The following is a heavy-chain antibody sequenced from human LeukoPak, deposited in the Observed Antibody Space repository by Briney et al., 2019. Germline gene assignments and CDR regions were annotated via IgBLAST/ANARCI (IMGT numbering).Heavy chain of an antibody. CDR1: GVTFSSYA. CDR3: AREYDYGWGRGDYFDY. CDR2: IIPIFGTA. J-gene: IGHJ4*02. D-gene: IGHD3-10*01. V-gene: IGHV1-69*06. Sequence: ASVKVSCKASGVTFSSYAISWVRQAPGQGHEWMGGIIPIFGTANYAQKFQGRVRITSDKATSTANRELSSLRAEDTAVYYWAREYDYGWGRGDYFDYWGQGTLVTVSS.